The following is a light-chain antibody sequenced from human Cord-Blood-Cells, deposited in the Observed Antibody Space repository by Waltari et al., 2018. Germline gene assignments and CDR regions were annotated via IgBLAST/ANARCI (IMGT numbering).Light chain of an antibody. Sequence: QPVLTQPPSASASLGASVTLTCTLSSGSSNYKVHWFQQRPGTGPRFVMRVGTGGIVGSKGDGIPDRFSVLGSGLNRYLTIKNIQEEDESDYHCGADHGSGSNFVWVFGGGTKLTVL. CDR1: SGSSNYK. V-gene: IGLV9-49*01. CDR3: GADHGSGSNFVWV. J-gene: IGLJ3*02. CDR2: VGTGGIVG.